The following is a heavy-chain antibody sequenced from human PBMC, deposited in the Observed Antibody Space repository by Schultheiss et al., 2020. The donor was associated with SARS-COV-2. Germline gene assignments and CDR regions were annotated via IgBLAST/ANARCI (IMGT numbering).Heavy chain of an antibody. CDR1: GYTFTGYY. V-gene: IGHV1-2*02. Sequence: ASVKVSCKASGYTFTGYYMHWVRQAPGQGLEWMGWINPNSGGTNYAQKLQGRVTMTTDTSTSTAYMELSRLRSDDTAVYYCATDRVEVRSATQRHHFYYMDAWGKGTTVTVSS. J-gene: IGHJ6*03. CDR2: INPNSGGT. CDR3: ATDRVEVRSATQRHHFYYMDA. D-gene: IGHD2-2*01.